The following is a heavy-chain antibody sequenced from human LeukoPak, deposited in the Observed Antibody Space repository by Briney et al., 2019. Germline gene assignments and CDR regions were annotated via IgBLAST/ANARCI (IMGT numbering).Heavy chain of an antibody. CDR3: ARVWEGIGGYCSGGSCYSIDY. J-gene: IGHJ4*02. D-gene: IGHD2-15*01. CDR2: ISSSSSYI. CDR1: GFTFSSYS. V-gene: IGHV3-21*01. Sequence: GGSLRLSCTASGFTFSSYSMNWVRQAPGKGLEWVSSISSSSSYIYYADSVKGRFTISRDNAKNSLYLQMNSLRAEDTAVYYCARVWEGIGGYCSGGSCYSIDYWGQGTLVTVSS.